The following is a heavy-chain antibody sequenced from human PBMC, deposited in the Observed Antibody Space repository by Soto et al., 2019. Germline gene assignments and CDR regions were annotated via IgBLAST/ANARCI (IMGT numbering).Heavy chain of an antibody. Sequence: GESLKISCQGSGYNFGAYWISWVRQMPGKGLEWMGIIFPGDSDTRYRPSFQGQVTISVDRSINTAYLQWSSLKASDTAIYFCARRGGGDYLFDSWGQGILVTVSS. V-gene: IGHV5-51*01. CDR3: ARRGGGDYLFDS. CDR1: GYNFGAYW. J-gene: IGHJ4*02. D-gene: IGHD4-17*01. CDR2: IFPGDSDT.